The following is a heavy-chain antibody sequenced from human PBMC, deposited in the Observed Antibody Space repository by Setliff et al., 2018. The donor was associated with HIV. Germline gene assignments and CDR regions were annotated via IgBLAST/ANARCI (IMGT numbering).Heavy chain of an antibody. V-gene: IGHV1-69*10. CDR2: IIPMVSLP. CDR3: ARGQLKPTGYFFDY. J-gene: IGHJ4*02. D-gene: IGHD1-1*01. Sequence: SVKVSCKASGGSFSDYSISWMRQAPGQAFEWMGGIIPMVSLPNFAQSFLGRLTITANRSTTTAYMELSRLTSEDTAVYYCARGQLKPTGYFFDYWGLGTLVTVSS. CDR1: GGSFSDYS.